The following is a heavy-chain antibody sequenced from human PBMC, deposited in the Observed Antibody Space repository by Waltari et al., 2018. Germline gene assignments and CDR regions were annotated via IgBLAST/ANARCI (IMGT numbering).Heavy chain of an antibody. Sequence: QVQLVQSGAEVKKPGSSVKVSCKASGGTFSSYAISWVRQAPGQGLEWMGRSSPVLGIANYAQKFQGRVTITADKSTSTAYMELSSLRSEDTAVYYCARETYGMDVWGQGTTVTVSS. CDR1: GGTFSSYA. V-gene: IGHV1-69*09. CDR2: SSPVLGIA. J-gene: IGHJ6*02. CDR3: ARETYGMDV.